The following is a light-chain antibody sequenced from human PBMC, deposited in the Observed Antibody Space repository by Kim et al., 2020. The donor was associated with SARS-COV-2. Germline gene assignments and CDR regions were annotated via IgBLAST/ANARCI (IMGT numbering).Light chain of an antibody. CDR2: GAS. J-gene: IGKJ4*01. Sequence: PGERATLSCRASQSVSSSYLVWYQQEPGQAPRLLIYGASIRATGIPDRFSGSGSGTDFTLTISRLEPEDFAVYYCQQYGSSPPLTFGGGTKVDIK. CDR1: QSVSSSY. V-gene: IGKV3-20*01. CDR3: QQYGSSPPLT.